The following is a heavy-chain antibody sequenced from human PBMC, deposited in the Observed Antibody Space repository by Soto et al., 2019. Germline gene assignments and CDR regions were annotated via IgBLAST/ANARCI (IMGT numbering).Heavy chain of an antibody. J-gene: IGHJ4*02. Sequence: QVQLVESGGGVVQPGRSLRLSCAASGFTFNNYDMHWVRQAPGKGLEWVAVIWHDGSYKYYADSVKGRFTISRDNPKNTLYLQMNSLRDEDTAVYYCARDLSAHFDHWGQGTLVTVSS. D-gene: IGHD1-26*01. V-gene: IGHV3-33*01. CDR1: GFTFNNYD. CDR2: IWHDGSYK. CDR3: ARDLSAHFDH.